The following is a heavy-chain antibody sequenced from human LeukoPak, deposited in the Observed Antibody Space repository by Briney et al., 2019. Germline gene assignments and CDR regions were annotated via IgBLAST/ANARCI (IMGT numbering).Heavy chain of an antibody. Sequence: ASVTVSCKASGGTFSSYAISWVRQAPGQRLEWLGWINAGNGNTKYSQKFQGRVTITRDTSASTAYMELSSLRSEDTAVYYCARGPYGSGSYFLYGMDVWGQGTTVTVSS. D-gene: IGHD3-10*01. V-gene: IGHV1-3*01. CDR1: GGTFSSYA. CDR2: INAGNGNT. J-gene: IGHJ6*02. CDR3: ARGPYGSGSYFLYGMDV.